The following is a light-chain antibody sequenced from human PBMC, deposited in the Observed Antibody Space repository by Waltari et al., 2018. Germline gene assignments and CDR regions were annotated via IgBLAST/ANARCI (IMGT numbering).Light chain of an antibody. V-gene: IGKV1-39*01. Sequence: DIQMTQSPSSLSASIRDRVTITCRGSQSIDSYLNWYQQKPGEAPKILIYAASSLQSGVPSRFSGSGSGTDFTLTISSLQPEDFVTYYCQQSYSTPYTFGQGTKLEIK. CDR1: QSIDSY. CDR3: QQSYSTPYT. CDR2: AAS. J-gene: IGKJ2*01.